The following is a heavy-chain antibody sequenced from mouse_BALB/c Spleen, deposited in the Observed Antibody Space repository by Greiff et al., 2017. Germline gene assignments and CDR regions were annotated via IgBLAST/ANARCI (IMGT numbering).Heavy chain of an antibody. CDR3: ASGEYGNY. V-gene: IGHV5-17*02. J-gene: IGHJ3*01. CDR2: ISSGSSTI. CDR1: GFTFSSFG. D-gene: IGHD2-10*02. Sequence: EVKLMESGGGLVQPGGSRKLSCAASGFTFSSFGMHWVRQAPEKGLEWVAYISSGSSTIYYADTVKGRFTISRDNPKNTLFLQMTSLRSEDTAMYYCASGEYGNYWGQGTLVTVSA.